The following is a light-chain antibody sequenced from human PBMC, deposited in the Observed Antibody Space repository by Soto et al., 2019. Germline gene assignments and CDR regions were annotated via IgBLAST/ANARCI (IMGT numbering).Light chain of an antibody. J-gene: IGLJ2*01. CDR3: SSYAGSNTPCV. CDR1: SSDVGGYNY. Sequence: QSALTQPPSASGSPGQSVTISCTGTSSDVGGYNYVSWYQQHPGKAPKLMIYEVSKRPSGVPDRFSGSKSGNTASLTVSGLQAEDEADYYCSSYAGSNTPCVFGGGTKLTVL. CDR2: EVS. V-gene: IGLV2-8*01.